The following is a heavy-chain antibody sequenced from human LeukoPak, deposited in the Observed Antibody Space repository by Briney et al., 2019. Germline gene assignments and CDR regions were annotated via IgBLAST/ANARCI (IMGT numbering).Heavy chain of an antibody. CDR3: ARDAHDSEVVITNNWFDP. CDR2: MNPNSGNT. CDR1: GYTFTSYD. J-gene: IGHJ5*02. V-gene: IGHV1-8*01. Sequence: ASVKVSCKASGYTFTSYDINWVRQATGQGLEWMGWMNPNSGNTGYAQKFQGRVTMTRDTSTSTVYMELSSLRSEDTAVYYCARDAHDSEVVITNNWFDPWGQGTLVTVSS. D-gene: IGHD3-22*01.